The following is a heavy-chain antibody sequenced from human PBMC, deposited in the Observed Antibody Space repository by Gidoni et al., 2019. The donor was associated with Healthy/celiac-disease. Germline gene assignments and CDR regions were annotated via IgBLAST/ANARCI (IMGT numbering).Heavy chain of an antibody. D-gene: IGHD2-8*02. J-gene: IGHJ6*02. CDR1: GGSISSYY. CDR3: ARYAAGGVSYGMDV. Sequence: QVQLQQSGPGLVKSSAALSLPCTASGGSISSYYWSWIRQPPGKGLEWIGYIYYRGSSNYNPPLKSRVTISVDTSKSQFSLKLSSVTSADTAVYYCARYAAGGVSYGMDVWGQGTTVTVSS. V-gene: IGHV4-59*01. CDR2: IYYRGSS.